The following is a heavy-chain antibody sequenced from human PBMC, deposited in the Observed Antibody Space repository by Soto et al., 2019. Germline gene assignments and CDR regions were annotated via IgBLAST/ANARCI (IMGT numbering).Heavy chain of an antibody. CDR3: AIHLGMDV. CDR1: GYTFNRYQ. J-gene: IGHJ6*02. Sequence: QVQLVQSGAEVNKPGASVKISCKASGYTFNRYQMHWVRQAPGEGLEWMGIINPIYGSTSYAQNLQGRVTMTRDTSTSTVYMELNSLSSEDTSGYYCAIHLGMDVWGQGTTVTVSS. V-gene: IGHV1-46*02. CDR2: INPIYGST.